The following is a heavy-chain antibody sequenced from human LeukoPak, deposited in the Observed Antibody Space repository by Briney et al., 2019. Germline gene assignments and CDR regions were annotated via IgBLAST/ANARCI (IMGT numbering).Heavy chain of an antibody. J-gene: IGHJ4*02. V-gene: IGHV1-46*01. CDR2: INPSGGST. D-gene: IGHD1-1*01. Sequence: ASVKVSCKASGYTFTSYYMHWVRQAPGQGLEWMGIINPSGGSTSYAQKFQGRVTMTRDMSTSTVYMELSSLRSEDTAVYYCARVTTGTTIFHALDYWGQGTLVTVSS. CDR3: ARVTTGTTIFHALDY. CDR1: GYTFTSYY.